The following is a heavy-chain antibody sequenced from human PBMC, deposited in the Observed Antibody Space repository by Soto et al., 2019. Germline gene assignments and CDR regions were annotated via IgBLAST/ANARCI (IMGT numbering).Heavy chain of an antibody. V-gene: IGHV5-51*01. CDR3: ARHDRIVATDEGGNEGHYYYGMDV. CDR1: GYSFTTYW. Sequence: PGESLKISCKGSGYSFTTYWIGWVRQMPGKGLEWMGIIYPDDSDTKYSPSFQGQVTISADKSISTAYLQWSSLRASDTAMYYCARHDRIVATDEGGNEGHYYYGMDVWGQGTKVTVSS. CDR2: IYPDDSDT. D-gene: IGHD6-13*01. J-gene: IGHJ6*02.